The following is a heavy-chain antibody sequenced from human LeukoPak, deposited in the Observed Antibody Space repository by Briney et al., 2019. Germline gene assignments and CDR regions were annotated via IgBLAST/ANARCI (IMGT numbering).Heavy chain of an antibody. V-gene: IGHV3-49*04. CDR1: GFTFSSYG. CDR2: IRSKAYGGTT. J-gene: IGHJ4*02. CDR3: TRSLYYYDSSGYYAPGY. D-gene: IGHD3-22*01. Sequence: GGSLRLSCAASGFTFSSYGMHWVRQAPGKGLEWVGFIRSKAYGGTTEYAASVKGRFTISRDDSKSIAYLQMNSLKTEDTAVYYCTRSLYYYDSSGYYAPGYWGQGTLVTVSS.